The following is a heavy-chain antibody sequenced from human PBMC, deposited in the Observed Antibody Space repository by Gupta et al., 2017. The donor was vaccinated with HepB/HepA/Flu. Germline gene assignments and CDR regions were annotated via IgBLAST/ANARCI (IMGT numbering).Heavy chain of an antibody. J-gene: IGHJ4*02. CDR2: IYSGGST. D-gene: IGHD2-2*01. V-gene: IGHV3-66*01. CDR1: AFPVNSSY. Sequence: EPQLVESGARLLVPAGSPRLFCSTPAFPVNSSYTSWVRQAPGKGLEWVSVIYSGGSTYYADSVKGRFTISRDNPKNTLYLQMNSLGEEDTAVYYCARGKGSSVFFDNWGQGTLVTVSS. CDR3: ARGKGSSVFFDN.